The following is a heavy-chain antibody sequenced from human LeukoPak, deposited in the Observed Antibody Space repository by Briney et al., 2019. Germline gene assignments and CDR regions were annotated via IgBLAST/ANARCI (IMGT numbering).Heavy chain of an antibody. D-gene: IGHD3-10*01. CDR2: ISTKNGYT. J-gene: IGHJ4*02. Sequence: ASVKVSCKASGYTFTDYLINWVRQAPGQGLEWLGSISTKNGYTKLAQKFQGRVAMTKDTSANTIYMDLKSLTFDDTAVYYCAREKLWFGEFPFDNWGQGTLVSVSS. CDR1: GYTFTDYL. CDR3: AREKLWFGEFPFDN. V-gene: IGHV1-18*01.